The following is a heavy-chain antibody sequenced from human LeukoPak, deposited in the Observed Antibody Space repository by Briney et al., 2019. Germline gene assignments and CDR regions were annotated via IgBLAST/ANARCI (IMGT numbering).Heavy chain of an antibody. CDR3: AREELRYFDWSTHPGGVDAFDI. CDR1: GFTVSSNY. Sequence: GGSLRLSCAASGFTVSSNYMSWVRQAPGKGLEWVSVIYSGGSTYYADSVKGRFTISRDNSKNTLYLQMNSLRAEDTAVYYCAREELRYFDWSTHPGGVDAFDIWGQGTMVTVSS. V-gene: IGHV3-66*01. J-gene: IGHJ3*02. D-gene: IGHD3-9*01. CDR2: IYSGGST.